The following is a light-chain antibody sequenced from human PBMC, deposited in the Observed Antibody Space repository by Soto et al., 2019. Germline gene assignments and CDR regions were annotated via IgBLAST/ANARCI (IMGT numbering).Light chain of an antibody. CDR3: QTWGTGIGV. CDR1: SGHSSYA. V-gene: IGLV4-69*01. J-gene: IGLJ3*02. Sequence: QPVLTQSPSASASLGASVRLTCTLSSGHSSYAIAWHQQQPQKGPRYLMKVNSDGSHSKGDGIPDRFSGSTSGAERYLTISRLESEDEADYSCQTWGTGIGVFGGGTKLTVL. CDR2: VNSDGSH.